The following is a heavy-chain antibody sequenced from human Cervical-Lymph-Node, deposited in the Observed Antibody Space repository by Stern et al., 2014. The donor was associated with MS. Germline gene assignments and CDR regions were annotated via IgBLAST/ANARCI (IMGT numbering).Heavy chain of an antibody. CDR1: GYTFTNFH. J-gene: IGHJ4*02. CDR3: ARRVTRNNFDS. CDR2: IIPQSGDT. D-gene: IGHD4-17*01. Sequence: QMQLVQSGAEVKKPGASMKVSCRASGYTFTNFHIHWVRQAPGQELEWVGRIIPQSGDTKYAQRFQGRVTLTRDTSVSTAYMEVSRLMSDDTAVYYCARRVTRNNFDSWGQGTLVTVSS. V-gene: IGHV1-2*06.